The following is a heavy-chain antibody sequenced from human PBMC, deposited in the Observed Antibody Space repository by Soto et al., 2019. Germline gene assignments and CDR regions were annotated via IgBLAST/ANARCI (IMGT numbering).Heavy chain of an antibody. Sequence: SETLSLTCTVSGGSISSSSYYWGWIRQPPGKGLEWIGSIYYSGSTYYNPSLKSRVTISVDTSKNQFSLKLSSVTAADTAVYYCARTSRITIIGVADEPFDYWGQGTLVTVSS. J-gene: IGHJ4*02. CDR2: IYYSGST. CDR3: ARTSRITIIGVADEPFDY. V-gene: IGHV4-39*01. CDR1: GGSISSSSYY. D-gene: IGHD3-3*01.